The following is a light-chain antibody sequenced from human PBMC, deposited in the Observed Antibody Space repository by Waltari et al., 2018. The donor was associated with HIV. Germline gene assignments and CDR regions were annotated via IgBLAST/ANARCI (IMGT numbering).Light chain of an antibody. CDR3: QQLNSYPLT. Sequence: IQLTQSPALLSASLGARVSMTCRASQDIVTYLAWYLHGPGRAPRLLIYNSNTLQRGVPPRFSGSGSGTEFSLTIVDLRPEDGGTYYCQQLNSYPLTFGGGT. CDR2: NSN. V-gene: IGKV1-9*01. J-gene: IGKJ4*01. CDR1: QDIVTY.